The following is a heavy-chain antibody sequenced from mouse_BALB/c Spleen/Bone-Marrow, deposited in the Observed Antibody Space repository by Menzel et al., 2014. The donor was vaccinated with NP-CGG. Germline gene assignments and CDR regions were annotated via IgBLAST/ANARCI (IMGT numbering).Heavy chain of an antibody. CDR1: GYTFTSYW. CDR3: ARTYGDSPYFYGMDD. Sequence: QVQLQQSGAELVKPGTSVKLSCKTSGYTFTSYWMHWVKQRPGQGLEWIGEINPSNGRTNYNEKVKNKATLTVDKSSSTAYTQLSSLTSEDAAVYFCARTYGDSPYFYGMDDWGQGTSVTVSS. D-gene: IGHD2-13*01. J-gene: IGHJ4*01. CDR2: INPSNGRT. V-gene: IGHV1S81*02.